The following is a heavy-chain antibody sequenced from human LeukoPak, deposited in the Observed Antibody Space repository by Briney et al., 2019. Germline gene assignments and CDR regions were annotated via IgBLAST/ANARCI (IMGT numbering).Heavy chain of an antibody. D-gene: IGHD3-16*01. CDR1: GFTFRNYG. V-gene: IGHV3-30*02. J-gene: IGHJ3*02. CDR2: IRNDGSNN. Sequence: GGSLRLSCAAFGFTFRNYGMYWVRQAPGKGLEWVAFIRNDGSNNYYADSVKGRFAISRDNSKNTLYLQMNSLKSEDTALYYCARDGGTQALWGAFDMWGQGTMVTVSS. CDR3: ARDGGTQALWGAFDM.